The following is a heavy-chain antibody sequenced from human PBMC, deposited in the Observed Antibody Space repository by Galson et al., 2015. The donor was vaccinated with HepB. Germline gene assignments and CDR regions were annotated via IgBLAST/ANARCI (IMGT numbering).Heavy chain of an antibody. D-gene: IGHD2/OR15-2a*01. Sequence: SETLSLTCIVSGGSINGYYWSWIRQSAGKGLEWIGRIYVGGSTRDNPSLKSRVTMSADTSKNQLSLQLTSVTAADTAVYYCARDRRGGEYCKSTTSCSYFDYWGQGALVTVSS. CDR2: IYVGGST. CDR3: ARDRRGGEYCKSTTSCSYFDY. CDR1: GGSINGYY. J-gene: IGHJ4*02. V-gene: IGHV4-4*07.